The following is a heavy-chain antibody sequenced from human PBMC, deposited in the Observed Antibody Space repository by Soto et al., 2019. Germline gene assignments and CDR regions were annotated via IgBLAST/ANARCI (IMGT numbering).Heavy chain of an antibody. J-gene: IGHJ6*02. CDR1: GYTFTSYA. CDR2: INAGNGNT. Sequence: GASVKVSCKASGYTFTSYAMHWVRQAPGQRLEWMGWINAGNGNTKYSQKFQGRVTITRDTSASTAYMELSSLRSEDTAVYYCARGLRGYSGYGRSLYYGMDVWGQGTTVTVSS. CDR3: ARGLRGYSGYGRSLYYGMDV. V-gene: IGHV1-3*01. D-gene: IGHD5-12*01.